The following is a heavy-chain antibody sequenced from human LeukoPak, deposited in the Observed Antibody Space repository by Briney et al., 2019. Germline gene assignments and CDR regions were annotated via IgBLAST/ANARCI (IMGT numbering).Heavy chain of an antibody. CDR1: GYTFTDFY. CDR3: ARNFYDFWSGKAKWFDP. Sequence: ASVKVSCKASGYTFTDFYVLWVRQAPGQGLEWMGWINPNSGGTDYAQKFQGRVTMTRDTSTSTAYMELRSLRSDDTAVYYCARNFYDFWSGKAKWFDPWGQGTLVTVSS. CDR2: INPNSGGT. V-gene: IGHV1-2*02. D-gene: IGHD3-3*01. J-gene: IGHJ5*02.